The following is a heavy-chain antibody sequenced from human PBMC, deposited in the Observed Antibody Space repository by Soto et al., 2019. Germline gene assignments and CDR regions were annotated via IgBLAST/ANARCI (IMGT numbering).Heavy chain of an antibody. D-gene: IGHD5-18*01. J-gene: IGHJ6*02. Sequence: GGSLRLSCAASGFTFGSYAMHWVRQAPGKGLEWVAVISYDGSNKYYADSVKGRFTISRDNSKNTLYLQMNSLRAEDTAVYYCARDGVQLSGMDVWGQGTTVTVSS. CDR2: ISYDGSNK. CDR3: ARDGVQLSGMDV. CDR1: GFTFGSYA. V-gene: IGHV3-30-3*01.